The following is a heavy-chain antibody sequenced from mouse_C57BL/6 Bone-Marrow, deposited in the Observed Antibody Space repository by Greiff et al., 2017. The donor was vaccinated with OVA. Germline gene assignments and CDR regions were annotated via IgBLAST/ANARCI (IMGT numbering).Heavy chain of an antibody. CDR2: IDPSDSYT. CDR3: ARGPYYYGSSYDYFDY. V-gene: IGHV1-69*01. D-gene: IGHD1-1*01. J-gene: IGHJ2*01. CDR1: GYTFTSYW. Sequence: VQLQQPGAELVMPGASVKLSCKASGYTFTSYWMHWVKQRPGQGLEWIGEIDPSDSYTNYNQQFKGKSTLTVDKSSSTAYMQLSSLTSEDSAVYYCARGPYYYGSSYDYFDYWGQGTTLTVSS.